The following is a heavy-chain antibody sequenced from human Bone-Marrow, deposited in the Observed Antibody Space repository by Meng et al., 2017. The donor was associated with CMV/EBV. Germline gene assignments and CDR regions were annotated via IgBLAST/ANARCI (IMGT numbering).Heavy chain of an antibody. CDR3: ARVKLLGNYGMDV. CDR1: GFPFFSYS. J-gene: IGHJ6*02. V-gene: IGHV3-48*04. CDR2: ISSRSTTI. D-gene: IGHD2-21*02. Sequence: GGSLRLSCAASGFPFFSYSMNWVRQAPGKGLEWVSYISSRSTTIYYSDTVKGRFTISRDNGKNSLYLQMNSLRAEDTAVYYCARVKLLGNYGMDVWGQGTTVTVSS.